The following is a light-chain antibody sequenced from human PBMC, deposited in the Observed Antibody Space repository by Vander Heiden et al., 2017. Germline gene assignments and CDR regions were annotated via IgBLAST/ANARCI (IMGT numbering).Light chain of an antibody. CDR2: GAS. Sequence: EIVLTQSPGTLSLSPGERAILSCRASQSVSSSYLAWYQQKPGQAPRLLIYGASSRATGIPDRFSGSGSGTGFTLTISRLEPEDFAVYYCQQYGSSPLTFGGGTKVEIK. CDR3: QQYGSSPLT. CDR1: QSVSSSY. V-gene: IGKV3-20*01. J-gene: IGKJ4*01.